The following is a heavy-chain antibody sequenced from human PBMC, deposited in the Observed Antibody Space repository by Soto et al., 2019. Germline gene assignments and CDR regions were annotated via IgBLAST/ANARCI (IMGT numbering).Heavy chain of an antibody. Sequence: EVQLVESGGNLVKPGGSLRLSCAASGFTFSNAWMNWVRQAPGKGLEWVGRIRSETHGGTTDYIAPVKGRFTISRDDSKNTLYLQMNSLKTEDTAVYYCTTEDGSSHHWGQGTLVTVFS. D-gene: IGHD5-18*01. CDR2: IRSETHGGTT. CDR1: GFTFSNAW. J-gene: IGHJ1*01. CDR3: TTEDGSSHH. V-gene: IGHV3-15*07.